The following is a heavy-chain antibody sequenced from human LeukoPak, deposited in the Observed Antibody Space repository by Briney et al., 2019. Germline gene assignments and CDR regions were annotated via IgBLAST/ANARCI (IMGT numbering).Heavy chain of an antibody. J-gene: IGHJ3*02. CDR1: GFTFCSYA. CDR2: ICGSGGRT. V-gene: IGHV3-23*01. Sequence: GGCLRLSCAASGFTFCSYAMSWVRPGPGGGLEWGSAICGSGGRTYYTDSVRGRFSISRDTSKNTLYLQMSSLRAEDTAVYYCAKAGYSNSWYRDAFDIGGQETMVTVSS. CDR3: AKAGYSNSWYRDAFDI. D-gene: IGHD6-13*01.